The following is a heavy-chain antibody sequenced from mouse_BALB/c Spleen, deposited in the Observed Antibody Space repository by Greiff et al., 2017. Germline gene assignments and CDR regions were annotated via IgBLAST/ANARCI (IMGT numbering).Heavy chain of an antibody. D-gene: IGHD4-1*01. Sequence: EVQLQESGGGLVQPGGSMKLSCVASGFTFSNYWMNWVRQSPEKGLEWVAEIRLKSNNYATHYAESVKGRFTISRDDSKSSVYLQMNNLRAEDTGIYYCTDWEVFAYWGQGTLVTVSA. J-gene: IGHJ3*01. CDR2: IRLKSNNYAT. V-gene: IGHV6-6*02. CDR3: TDWEVFAY. CDR1: GFTFSNYW.